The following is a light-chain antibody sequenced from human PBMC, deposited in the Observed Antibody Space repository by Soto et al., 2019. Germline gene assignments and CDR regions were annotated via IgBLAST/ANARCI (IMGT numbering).Light chain of an antibody. CDR2: EVT. CDR3: TSYVGNDIWV. Sequence: QSALTQPPSASGSPGQSVTISCTGTSSDVGAYKYVSWYQQYPGKAPKLMIYEVTKRPSGVPDRFSGSKSGKTDSLTVSGLQAEDEADYYCTSYVGNDIWVFGGGTKVTVL. V-gene: IGLV2-8*01. CDR1: SSDVGAYKY. J-gene: IGLJ3*02.